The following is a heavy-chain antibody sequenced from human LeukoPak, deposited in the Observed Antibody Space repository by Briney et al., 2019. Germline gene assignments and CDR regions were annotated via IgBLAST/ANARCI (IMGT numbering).Heavy chain of an antibody. J-gene: IGHJ4*02. CDR3: AADIDYYDGSGYYKNFDY. CDR1: GFTFTSSA. D-gene: IGHD3-22*01. CDR2: IVVGSDNT. V-gene: IGHV1-58*01. Sequence: GASVKVSCKASGFTFTSSAVQWVRQAGGQRLEWIGWIVVGSDNTDYAQKFQERVTITRDMSTTTAYMELSSLRSEDTAVYYCAADIDYYDGSGYYKNFDYWGQGTLVTVSS.